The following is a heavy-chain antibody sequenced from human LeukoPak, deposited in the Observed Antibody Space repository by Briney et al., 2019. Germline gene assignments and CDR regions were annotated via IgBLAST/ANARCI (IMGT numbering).Heavy chain of an antibody. Sequence: GGSLRLSRAASGFTFSTYWMSWVRQAPGKGLEWVANIKQDGSEKYYVDSVKGRFTISRDNAKNSLYLQMNSLRAEDTAVYYCAGAYSSSFDYWGQGTLVTVSS. D-gene: IGHD6-13*01. CDR3: AGAYSSSFDY. J-gene: IGHJ4*02. V-gene: IGHV3-7*04. CDR1: GFTFSTYW. CDR2: IKQDGSEK.